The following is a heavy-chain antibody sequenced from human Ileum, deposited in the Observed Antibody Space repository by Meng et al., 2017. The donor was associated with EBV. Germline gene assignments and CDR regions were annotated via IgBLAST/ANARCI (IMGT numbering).Heavy chain of an antibody. D-gene: IGHD6-19*01. CDR3: AREVGQGWYYFDY. Sequence: QTIKSGSWLRKPGASVKVSCKASGYTFRSHAMSWVRQASGQGLEWMGWINSNTGNSTYAQGFTGRFVFSLDTSVSTAYLHINSLKTEDTAVYYCAREVGQGWYYFDYWGQGTLVTVSS. V-gene: IGHV7-4-1*02. J-gene: IGHJ4*02. CDR1: GYTFRSHA. CDR2: INSNTGNS.